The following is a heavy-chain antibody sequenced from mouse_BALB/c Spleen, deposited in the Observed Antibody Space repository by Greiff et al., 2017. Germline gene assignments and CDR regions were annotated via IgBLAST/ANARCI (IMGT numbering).Heavy chain of an antibody. J-gene: IGHJ3*01. CDR2: INPSNGGT. CDR1: GYSFTSYY. Sequence: QVQLQQSGADLVKPAPSVNLSCNASGYSFTSYYMYWVKQRPGQGLEWIGEINPSNGGTNFNEKFKSKATLTVDKSSSTVYMQLSSLTSEDSAVYYCTRWGLRRAWFAYWGQGTLVTVSA. V-gene: IGHV1S81*02. CDR3: TRWGLRRAWFAY. D-gene: IGHD2-2*01.